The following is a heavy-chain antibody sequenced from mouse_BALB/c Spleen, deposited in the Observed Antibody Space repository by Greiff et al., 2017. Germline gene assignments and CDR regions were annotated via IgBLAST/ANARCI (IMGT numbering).Heavy chain of an antibody. J-gene: IGHJ2*01. Sequence: VQLQQPGAELVKPGASVKLSCKASGYTFTSYWMHWVKQRPGQGLEWIGEINPSNGRTNYNEKFKSKATLTVDKSSSTAYMQLSSLTSEDSAVYYCARANWDVGYFDYWGQGTTLTVSS. CDR3: ARANWDVGYFDY. V-gene: IGHV1S81*02. D-gene: IGHD4-1*02. CDR2: INPSNGRT. CDR1: GYTFTSYW.